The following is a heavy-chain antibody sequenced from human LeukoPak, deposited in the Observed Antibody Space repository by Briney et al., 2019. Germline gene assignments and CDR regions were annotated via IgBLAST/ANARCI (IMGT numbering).Heavy chain of an antibody. V-gene: IGHV4-59*01. CDR3: ARDLGPTFYDYVWGSYRSRGGWFDP. CDR2: IYYSGST. Sequence: SETLSLTCTVSGGSISSYYWSWIRQPPGKGLEWIGYIYYSGSTNYNPSLKSRVTISVDTSKNQFSLKLNSVTAADTAVYYCARDLGPTFYDYVWGSYRSRGGWFDPWGQGTLVTVSS. CDR1: GGSISSYY. J-gene: IGHJ5*02. D-gene: IGHD3-16*02.